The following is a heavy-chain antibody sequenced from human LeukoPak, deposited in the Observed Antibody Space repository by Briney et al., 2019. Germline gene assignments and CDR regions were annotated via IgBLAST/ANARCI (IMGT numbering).Heavy chain of an antibody. CDR2: IWYDGSNK. CDR3: AKWIQPLYYYMHV. D-gene: IGHD5-18*01. V-gene: IGHV3-33*06. CDR1: GFTFISYG. Sequence: GGSLRPSCAASGFTFISYGMHWVRQAPGKGLEWVAVIWYDGSNKYYADSVKGRFTISRDNSKNTLYLQMNSLRAEDTAVYYCAKWIQPLYYYMHVSGKRTTVTVSS. J-gene: IGHJ6*03.